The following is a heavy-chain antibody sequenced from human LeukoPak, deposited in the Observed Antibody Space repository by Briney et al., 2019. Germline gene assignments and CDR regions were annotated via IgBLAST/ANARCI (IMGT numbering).Heavy chain of an antibody. Sequence: GGSLRLSCAASGFTFSSYGMHWVRQAPGKGLEWVAVISYDGSNKYYADSVKGRFTISRDNSKNTLYLQMNSLRAEDTAVYYCAKDSDSSGWYYFDYWGQGTLVTVSS. V-gene: IGHV3-30*18. CDR1: GFTFSSYG. D-gene: IGHD6-19*01. J-gene: IGHJ4*02. CDR3: AKDSDSSGWYYFDY. CDR2: ISYDGSNK.